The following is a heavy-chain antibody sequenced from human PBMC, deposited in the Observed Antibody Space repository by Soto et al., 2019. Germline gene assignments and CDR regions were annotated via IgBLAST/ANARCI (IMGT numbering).Heavy chain of an antibody. Sequence: HVQLQESGPGPVTPSQTLSLSCTVSGVSITSGSYYCTWVRQSPRKGLEWIGYRYYSGNTYYNPSLNSRATISVDTSKNQFFLKLTSVTAADTAVYYCARGGYDTSGQTFIGWGPDCWGQGTLVTVSS. J-gene: IGHJ4*02. V-gene: IGHV4-30-4*01. CDR2: RYYSGNT. CDR1: GVSITSGSYY. D-gene: IGHD3-22*01. CDR3: ARGGYDTSGQTFIGWGPDC.